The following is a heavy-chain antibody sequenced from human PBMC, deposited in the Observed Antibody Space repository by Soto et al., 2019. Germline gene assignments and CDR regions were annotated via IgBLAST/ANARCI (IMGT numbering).Heavy chain of an antibody. CDR1: GYTFSSYA. CDR3: XXXXXXIDX. CDR2: INAGNGNT. J-gene: IGHJ4*02. V-gene: IGHV1-3*05. Sequence: QVQLLQSGAEEKKPGASVKVSCKASGYTFSSYAMHWVRQAPGQRLEWMGWINAGNGNTKYSQKFQGRVTITRDTSAXTXXXXXXXXXXXXXXXXXXXXXXXXIDXWGQGTLVTVSS.